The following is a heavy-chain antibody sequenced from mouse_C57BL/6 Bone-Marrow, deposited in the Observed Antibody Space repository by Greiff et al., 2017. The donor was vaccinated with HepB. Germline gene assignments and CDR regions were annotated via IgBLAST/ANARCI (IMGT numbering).Heavy chain of an antibody. CDR1: GYSITSGYY. CDR2: ISYDGSN. J-gene: IGHJ4*01. Sequence: ESGPGLVKPSQSLSLTCSVTGYSITSGYYWNWIRQFPGNKLEWMGYISYDGSNNYNPSLKNRISITRDTSKNQFFLKLNSVTTEDTATYYCARDPLSDYWGQGTSVTVSS. D-gene: IGHD2-3*01. CDR3: ARDPLSDY. V-gene: IGHV3-6*01.